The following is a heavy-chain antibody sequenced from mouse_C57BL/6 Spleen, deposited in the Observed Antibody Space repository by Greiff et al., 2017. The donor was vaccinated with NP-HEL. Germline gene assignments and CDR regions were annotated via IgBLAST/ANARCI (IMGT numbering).Heavy chain of an antibody. CDR2: IYPGGGDT. V-gene: IGHV1-80*01. J-gene: IGHJ1*03. Sequence: QVQLQQSGAELVKPGASVKISCKASGYAFSSYWMNWVKQRPGKGLEWIGQIYPGGGDTNYNGKFKGKATLTADKSSSTAYMQLSSLTSEDTAVDFGARPYDGYYDWYFDDWGTGTAVTVSS. D-gene: IGHD2-3*01. CDR3: ARPYDGYYDWYFDD. CDR1: GYAFSSYW.